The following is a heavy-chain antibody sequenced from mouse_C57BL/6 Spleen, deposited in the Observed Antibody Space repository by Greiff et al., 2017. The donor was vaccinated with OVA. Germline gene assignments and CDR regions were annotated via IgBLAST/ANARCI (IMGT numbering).Heavy chain of an antibody. CDR1: GFTFSSYT. D-gene: IGHD1-1*01. CDR2: ISGGGGNT. V-gene: IGHV5-9*01. Sequence: EVKLVESGGGLVKPGGSLKLSCAASGFTFSSYTMSWVRQTPEKRLEWVATISGGGGNTYYPDSVKGRFTISRDNAKNTLYLQMSSLRSEDTALYYCARQVYGSRYFDYWGQGTTLTVSS. J-gene: IGHJ2*01. CDR3: ARQVYGSRYFDY.